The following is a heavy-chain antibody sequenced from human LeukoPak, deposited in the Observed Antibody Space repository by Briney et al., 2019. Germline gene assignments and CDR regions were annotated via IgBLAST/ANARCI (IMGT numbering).Heavy chain of an antibody. CDR1: GESFSGYS. CDR2: IYHSGSA. CDR3: ARVSSGSYYFDY. V-gene: IGHV4-34*01. J-gene: IGHJ4*02. Sequence: SETLSLTCAVYGESFSGYSWNWVRQPPGKGLEWIGEIYHSGSANYNPSLKSRVTISVDKSKNQFSLKLTSVTAADTAVYYCARVSSGSYYFDYWGQGTLVTVSS. D-gene: IGHD1-26*01.